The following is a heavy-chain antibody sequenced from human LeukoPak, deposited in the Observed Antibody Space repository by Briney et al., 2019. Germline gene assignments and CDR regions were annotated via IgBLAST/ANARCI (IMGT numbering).Heavy chain of an antibody. CDR3: AKDRNSNYGGDFDY. CDR1: GFTFSSYG. J-gene: IGHJ4*02. CDR2: IRYDGSNK. Sequence: GGSLRLSCAASGFTFSSYGMHWVRQAPGKGLEWVAFIRYDGSNKYYADSVKGRFTISRDNSKNTLYLQMNSLRAEDTAVYYCAKDRNSNYGGDFDYWGQGTLVTVSS. D-gene: IGHD4-11*01. V-gene: IGHV3-30*02.